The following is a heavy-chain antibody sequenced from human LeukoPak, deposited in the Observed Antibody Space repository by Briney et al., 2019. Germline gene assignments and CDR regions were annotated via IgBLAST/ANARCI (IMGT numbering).Heavy chain of an antibody. V-gene: IGHV4-39*01. D-gene: IGHD6-13*01. J-gene: IGHJ5*02. CDR3: ARSGAAEGPTHNWFDP. CDR2: IYYSGTT. CDR1: GDSISSSSDY. Sequence: SETLSLTCTVSGDSISSSSDYWGWVRQPPGKGLEWIGSIYYSGTTYYSPSLKSRVTISVDTSKNQFSLKLTSVTAADTAVYYCARSGAAEGPTHNWFDPWGQGTLVTVSS.